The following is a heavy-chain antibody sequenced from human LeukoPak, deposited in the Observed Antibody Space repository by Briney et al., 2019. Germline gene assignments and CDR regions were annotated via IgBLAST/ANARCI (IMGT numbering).Heavy chain of an antibody. D-gene: IGHD6-13*01. V-gene: IGHV3-23*01. Sequence: QPGGSLRLSCAASGFTFSSCAMSWVRQAPGKGLEWVSTISGYGDSTCYADSVKGRFTISRDNSKNTLYLQMNSLRAEDTAVYSCAKDRGRGAAAGGFDYWGQGTLVTVAS. J-gene: IGHJ4*02. CDR2: ISGYGDST. CDR1: GFTFSSCA. CDR3: AKDRGRGAAAGGFDY.